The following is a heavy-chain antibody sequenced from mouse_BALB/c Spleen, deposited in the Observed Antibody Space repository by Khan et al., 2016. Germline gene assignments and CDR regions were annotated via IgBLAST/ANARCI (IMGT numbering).Heavy chain of an antibody. CDR3: ARPHFGFDEGYYFDY. CDR1: GYSFTGYY. Sequence: LVKTGASVKISCKAPGYSFTGYYMHWVRQSHGKSLEWIGYISCYNGATKYNQKFKDKATFTVDTSSNTAYMQFNSLTSEDSAVYYCARPHFGFDEGYYFDYWGQGTTLTVSS. J-gene: IGHJ2*01. CDR2: ISCYNGAT. V-gene: IGHV1S34*01.